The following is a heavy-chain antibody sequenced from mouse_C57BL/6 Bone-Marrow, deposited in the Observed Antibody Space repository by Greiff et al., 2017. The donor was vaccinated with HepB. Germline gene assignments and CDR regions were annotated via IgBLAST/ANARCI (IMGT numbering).Heavy chain of an antibody. J-gene: IGHJ3*01. Sequence: QVHVKQSGAELVRPGTSVKVSCKASGYAFTNYLIEWVKQRPGQGLEWIGVINPGSGGTNYNEKFKGKATLTADKSSSTTYMQLSSLTSEDSAVYVCARSIYAYEYNSFAYWGQGRLVTVSA. V-gene: IGHV1-54*01. CDR3: ARSIYAYEYNSFAY. CDR1: GYAFTNYL. D-gene: IGHD2-4*01. CDR2: INPGSGGT.